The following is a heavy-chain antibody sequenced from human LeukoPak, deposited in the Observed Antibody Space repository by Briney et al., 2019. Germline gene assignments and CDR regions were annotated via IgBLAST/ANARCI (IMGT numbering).Heavy chain of an antibody. CDR1: GFTFSDYY. Sequence: PGGSLRLSCAASGFTFSDYYMSWIRQAPGKGLEWVSYISSSGSTIYYADSVKGRFTISRDNAKNSLYLQMNSLRAEDTAVYYCARTPGAYRGGDCYSGWFDYWGQGTLVTVSS. CDR3: ARTPGAYRGGDCYSGWFDY. V-gene: IGHV3-11*01. CDR2: ISSSGSTI. J-gene: IGHJ4*02. D-gene: IGHD2-21*02.